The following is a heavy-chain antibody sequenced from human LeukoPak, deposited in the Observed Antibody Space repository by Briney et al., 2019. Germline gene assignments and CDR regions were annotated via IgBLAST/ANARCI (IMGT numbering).Heavy chain of an antibody. D-gene: IGHD6-13*01. CDR2: INPSGGST. J-gene: IGHJ5*02. CDR3: ARDFLGIAAAGSWFDP. V-gene: IGHV1-46*01. Sequence: GASVKVSCKASGYTFTSYYMHWVRQAPGQGLEWMGIINPSGGSTSYAQKFQGRVTMTRDTSTSTVYMELSSLRSEDTAVYYCARDFLGIAAAGSWFDPWGRGTLVTVSS. CDR1: GYTFTSYY.